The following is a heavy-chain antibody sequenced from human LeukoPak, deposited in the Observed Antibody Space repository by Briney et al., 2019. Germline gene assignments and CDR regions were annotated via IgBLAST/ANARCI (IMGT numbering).Heavy chain of an antibody. Sequence: GESLKISCKGFGYSFTSYWIGWVRQMPGKGLEWMGIIDPGNYDTRYSPSFQGKVTFSADKSISTAYLQWSSLKASDTAMYYCARLGHSSSWYYWFDPWGKGTLVTVSS. CDR2: IDPGNYDT. D-gene: IGHD6-13*01. J-gene: IGHJ5*02. CDR3: ARLGHSSSWYYWFDP. V-gene: IGHV5-51*01. CDR1: GYSFTSYW.